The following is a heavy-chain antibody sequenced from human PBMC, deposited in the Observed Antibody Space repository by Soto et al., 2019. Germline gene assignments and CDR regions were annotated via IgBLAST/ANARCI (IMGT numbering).Heavy chain of an antibody. Sequence: GGSLRLSCAASGFTFSSYSMNWVRQAPGKGLEWVSSISSSSSYIYYADSVKGRFTISRDNAKNSLYLQMNSLRAEDTAVYYCARDPHGKWLRLEDYFDYWGQGTLVTVSS. CDR1: GFTFSSYS. J-gene: IGHJ4*02. CDR2: ISSSSSYI. D-gene: IGHD5-12*01. V-gene: IGHV3-21*01. CDR3: ARDPHGKWLRLEDYFDY.